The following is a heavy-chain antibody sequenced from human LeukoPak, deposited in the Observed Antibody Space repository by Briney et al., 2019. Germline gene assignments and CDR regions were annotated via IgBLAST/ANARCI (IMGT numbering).Heavy chain of an antibody. V-gene: IGHV3-64*01. CDR1: GFTLNNYA. Sequence: AGSLTLSCSPSGFTLNNYAMHWVRRPPGKVLEYVASIINNGGNTNYANTVRGRSTITRDNSKNTVYLQMGSLRAEDKAVYYCARVNGSGSYYDYWGQGTLVTVSS. J-gene: IGHJ4*02. CDR2: IINNGGNT. D-gene: IGHD3-10*01. CDR3: ARVNGSGSYYDY.